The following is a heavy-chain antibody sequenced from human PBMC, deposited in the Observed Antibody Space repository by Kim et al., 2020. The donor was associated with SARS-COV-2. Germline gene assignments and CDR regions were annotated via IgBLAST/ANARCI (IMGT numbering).Heavy chain of an antibody. CDR3: ARASGDFWSGYYALDY. V-gene: IGHV3-48*02. CDR2: ISSSSSTI. Sequence: GGSLRLSCAASGFTFSSYSMNWVRQAPGKGLEWVSYISSSSSTIYYADSVKGRFTISRDNAKNSLYLQMKSLRDEDTAVYYCARASGDFWSGYYALDYWGQGTLVTVSS. J-gene: IGHJ4*02. D-gene: IGHD3-3*01. CDR1: GFTFSSYS.